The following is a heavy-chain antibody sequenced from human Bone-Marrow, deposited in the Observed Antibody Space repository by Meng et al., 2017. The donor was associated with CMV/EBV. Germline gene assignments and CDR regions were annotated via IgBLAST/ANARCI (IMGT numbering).Heavy chain of an antibody. J-gene: IGHJ4*02. Sequence: GGSLRLSCAASGLTFSSYAMSWVRQAPGKGLEWVSAISGSGGSTYYADSVKGRFTISRDNSKNTLYLQMNSLRAEDTAVYYCAKDILGGQLVSGVFDYGGQGTLVTVSS. CDR3: AKDILGGQLVSGVFDY. CDR2: ISGSGGST. CDR1: GLTFSSYA. V-gene: IGHV3-23*01. D-gene: IGHD6-6*01.